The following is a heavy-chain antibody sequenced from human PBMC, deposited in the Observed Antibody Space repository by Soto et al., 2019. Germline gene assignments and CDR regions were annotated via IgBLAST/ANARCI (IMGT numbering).Heavy chain of an antibody. J-gene: IGHJ4*02. CDR3: ARDSDSSGWYYFDY. CDR2: ISTTGSTL. Sequence: RLSCAASGFTFSSYTMNWVRQAPGKGLEWVSYISTTGSTLFYSDSVQGRFTISRDNAKNSLYLQMNSLRDEDTAVYYCARDSDSSGWYYFDYWGQGALVTVSS. CDR1: GFTFSSYT. D-gene: IGHD6-19*01. V-gene: IGHV3-48*02.